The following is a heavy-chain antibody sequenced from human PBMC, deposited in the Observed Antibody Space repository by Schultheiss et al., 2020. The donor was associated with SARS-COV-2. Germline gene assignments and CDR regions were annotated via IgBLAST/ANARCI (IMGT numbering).Heavy chain of an antibody. D-gene: IGHD4-23*01. J-gene: IGHJ4*02. Sequence: SETLSLTCAVYGGSFSGYYWSWIRQPPGKGLEWIGYIYYSGSTYYNPSLKSRVTISVDTSKNQFSLKLSSVTAADTAVYYCARKDGGQILNWGQGTLVTVSS. V-gene: IGHV4-34*01. CDR3: ARKDGGQILN. CDR1: GGSFSGYY. CDR2: IYYSGST.